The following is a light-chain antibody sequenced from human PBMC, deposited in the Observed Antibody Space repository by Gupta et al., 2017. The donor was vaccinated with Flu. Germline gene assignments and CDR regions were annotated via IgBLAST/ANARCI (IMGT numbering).Light chain of an antibody. CDR2: LNSDGSH. V-gene: IGLV4-69*01. CDR3: QTWGTGGV. Sequence: KLTGTRSSGQSRYAIGWHQQRLEKVPRYLMKLNSDGSHSKGNVIPDRFSGSSSGAGRYLTISSTKSKDEVDYDCQTWGTGGVFGGGTKLTVL. J-gene: IGLJ3*02. CDR1: SGQSRYA.